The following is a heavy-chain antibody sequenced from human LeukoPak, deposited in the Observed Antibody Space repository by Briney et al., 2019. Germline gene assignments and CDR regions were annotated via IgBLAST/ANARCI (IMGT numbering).Heavy chain of an antibody. CDR3: ARDRSLMVYAIRAFDI. CDR1: GYTFTSYD. V-gene: IGHV1-8*01. CDR2: MNPNSGNT. D-gene: IGHD2-8*01. J-gene: IGHJ3*02. Sequence: ASVKVSCKASGYTFTSYDINWVRQATGQGLEWMGWMNPNSGNTGYAQKFQGRVTMTRNTSISTAYMELSSLRSEDTAVYYCARDRSLMVYAIRAFDIWGQGTMVTVSS.